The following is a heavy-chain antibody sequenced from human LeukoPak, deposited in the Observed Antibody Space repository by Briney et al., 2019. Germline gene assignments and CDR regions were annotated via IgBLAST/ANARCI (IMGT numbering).Heavy chain of an antibody. Sequence: GASVKVSCKASGYSFINYGISWVRQAPGQGLEWMGWISAYNGNTNYAQKLQGRVTMTTDTSTSTAYMELRSLRSDDTAVYYCARVRTRPPSYDSSGYYSYWGQGTLVTVSS. CDR2: ISAYNGNT. J-gene: IGHJ4*02. CDR1: GYSFINYG. CDR3: ARVRTRPPSYDSSGYYSY. V-gene: IGHV1-18*01. D-gene: IGHD3-22*01.